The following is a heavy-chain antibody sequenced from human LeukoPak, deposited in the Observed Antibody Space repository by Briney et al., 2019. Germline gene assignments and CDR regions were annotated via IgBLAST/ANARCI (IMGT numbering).Heavy chain of an antibody. CDR3: AKDSTVVVPAARAVVDAFDI. Sequence: PGGSLRLSXAASGFTFSSYAMSWVRQAPGKGLEWVSAISGSGGSTYYADSVKGRFTISRDNSKNTLYLQMNSLRAEDTAVYYCAKDSTVVVPAARAVVDAFDIWGQGTMVTVSS. CDR2: ISGSGGST. D-gene: IGHD2-2*01. CDR1: GFTFSSYA. J-gene: IGHJ3*02. V-gene: IGHV3-23*01.